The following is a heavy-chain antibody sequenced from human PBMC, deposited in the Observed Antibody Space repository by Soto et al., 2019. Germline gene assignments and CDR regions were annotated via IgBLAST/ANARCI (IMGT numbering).Heavy chain of an antibody. CDR2: ISSSSSSYI. Sequence: PGGSLRLSCAASGFTFSSYSMNWVRQAPGKGLEWVSSISSSSSSYIYYADSVKGRFTISRDNAKNSLYLQMNSLRAEDTAVYYCARDRSIAARPFDYWGQGTLVTVSS. CDR1: GFTFSSYS. D-gene: IGHD6-6*01. V-gene: IGHV3-21*01. CDR3: ARDRSIAARPFDY. J-gene: IGHJ4*02.